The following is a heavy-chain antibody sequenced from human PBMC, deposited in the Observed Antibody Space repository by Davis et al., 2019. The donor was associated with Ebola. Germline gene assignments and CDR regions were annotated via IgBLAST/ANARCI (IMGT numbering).Heavy chain of an antibody. CDR3: AKDGVVAPAGYYYYYRDV. CDR2: ISGSGGST. Sequence: PGGSLRLSCAASGFTFSSYAMSWVRQAPGKGLEWVSAISGSGGSTYYADSVKGRFTISRDNSKNPLYLQMNSLGAEDTAVYYCAKDGVVAPAGYYYYYRDVWGKGTTVTVSS. V-gene: IGHV3-23*01. J-gene: IGHJ6*03. D-gene: IGHD2-15*01. CDR1: GFTFSSYA.